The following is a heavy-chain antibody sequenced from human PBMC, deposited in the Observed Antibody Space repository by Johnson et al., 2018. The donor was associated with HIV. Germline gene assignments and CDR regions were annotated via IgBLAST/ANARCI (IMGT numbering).Heavy chain of an antibody. D-gene: IGHD6-19*01. CDR3: AREGGRIAVAGPSRENDAFDI. CDR2: IKQDGSEK. V-gene: IGHV3-7*04. Sequence: VQLVESGGGLVQPGGSLRLSCAASGFTFSSYWMSWVRQAPGKGLEWVANIKQDGSEKYYADSVKGRFTISRDNSKNTLYLQMNSLRAEDTAVYYCAREGGRIAVAGPSRENDAFDIWGQGTMVTVSS. J-gene: IGHJ3*02. CDR1: GFTFSSYW.